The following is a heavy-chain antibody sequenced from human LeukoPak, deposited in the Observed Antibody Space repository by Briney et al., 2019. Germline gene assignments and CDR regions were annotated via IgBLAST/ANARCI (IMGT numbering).Heavy chain of an antibody. CDR3: ARATKIVVVSNFDY. J-gene: IGHJ4*02. Sequence: PGGSVRLSCAASGFTFDDYGMSWVRQAPGKGLEWVSYISSSSSTIYYADSVKGRFTISRDNAKSSLYLQMNSLRAEDTAVYYCARATKIVVVSNFDYWGQGTLVTVSS. D-gene: IGHD3-22*01. V-gene: IGHV3-48*01. CDR1: GFTFDDYG. CDR2: ISSSSSTI.